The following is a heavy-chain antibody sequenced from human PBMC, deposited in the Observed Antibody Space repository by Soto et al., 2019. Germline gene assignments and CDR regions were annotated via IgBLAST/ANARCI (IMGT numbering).Heavy chain of an antibody. CDR3: ERGLGYDSSGYYLGI. V-gene: IGHV3-30*02. CDR1: GFTFSTYG. Sequence: EGSLRLSCAASGFTFSTYGMHRVRQAPGQGLEWVAFIQYHGINKDYADSVKGRFTISRDNSRNTLYLQMNSLRAENTTVYYWERGLGYDSSGYYLGIWGQG. J-gene: IGHJ1*01. CDR2: IQYHGINK. D-gene: IGHD3-22*01.